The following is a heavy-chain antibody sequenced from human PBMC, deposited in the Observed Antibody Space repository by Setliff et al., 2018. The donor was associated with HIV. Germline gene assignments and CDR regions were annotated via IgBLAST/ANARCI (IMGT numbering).Heavy chain of an antibody. V-gene: IGHV1-2*06. J-gene: IGHJ6*03. CDR3: ARDGGDTAMVSYYYYYYMDV. CDR1: GYTFTGYY. CDR2: INPNSGGT. Sequence: ASVKVSCKASGYTFTGYYMHWVRQAPGQGLEWMGRINPNSGGTNYAQKFQGRVTMTRDTSISTAYMELSRLRSEDTAVYYCARDGGDTAMVSYYYYYYMDVWGKGTTVTVSS. D-gene: IGHD5-18*01.